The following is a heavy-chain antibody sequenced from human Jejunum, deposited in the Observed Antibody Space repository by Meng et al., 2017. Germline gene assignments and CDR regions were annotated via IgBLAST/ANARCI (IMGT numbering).Heavy chain of an antibody. CDR2: ISGSGDIT. CDR1: GFTFSDYG. CDR3: AKKSCSSSSCHRWFY. J-gene: IGHJ4*02. Sequence: GESLKISCSASGFTFSDYGMTWVRQAPGKGLEGVAFISGSGDITDYADSVKGRFTISRDNYKNTLYLQMNSLRAEDTAVYYCAKKSCSSSSCHRWFYWGQGTLVTVSS. V-gene: IGHV3-23*01. D-gene: IGHD2-2*02.